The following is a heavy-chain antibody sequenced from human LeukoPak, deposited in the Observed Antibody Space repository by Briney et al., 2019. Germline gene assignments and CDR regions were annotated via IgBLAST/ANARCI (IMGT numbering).Heavy chain of an antibody. D-gene: IGHD6-19*01. V-gene: IGHV1-2*02. CDR3: ARKRSSGWYYNDWFDP. CDR1: GYTFTGYY. Sequence: ASVKASCKASGYTFTGYYMHWVRQAPGQGLEWMGWINPNSGGTNYAQKFQGRVTMTRDTSISTAYMELSRLRSDDTAVYYCARKRSSGWYYNDWFDPWGQGTLVTVSS. CDR2: INPNSGGT. J-gene: IGHJ5*02.